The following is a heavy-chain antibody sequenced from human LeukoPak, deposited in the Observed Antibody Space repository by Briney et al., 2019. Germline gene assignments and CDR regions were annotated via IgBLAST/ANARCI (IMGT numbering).Heavy chain of an antibody. CDR2: IWFDENNK. CDR1: GFAFSNYG. CDR3: ARGEYHYGMDV. Sequence: TGGSLRLSCAGSGFAFSNYGMHWVRQAPGKGLEWVTIIWFDENNKFYGDSVKGRFTISRDNSKNTLFLQMSDLRAEDTAVYYCARGEYHYGMDVWGQGTTVTVAS. V-gene: IGHV3-33*01. D-gene: IGHD3-10*01. J-gene: IGHJ6*02.